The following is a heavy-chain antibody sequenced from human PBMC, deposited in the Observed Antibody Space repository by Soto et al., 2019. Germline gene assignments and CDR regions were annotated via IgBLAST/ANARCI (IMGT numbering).Heavy chain of an antibody. V-gene: IGHV3-53*01. D-gene: IGHD3-9*01. J-gene: IGHJ4*02. Sequence: EVQLVESGGGLVQPRGSLRLSCAASGLTVSSHYMNWVRQAPGKGLEWVSVIHIGGTPYYADSVKGRFTVSRDNSKNTLYLQMNSLRAEDTAVYYCAKDPFYDILTASHWGQGTLVTVSS. CDR2: IHIGGTP. CDR3: AKDPFYDILTASH. CDR1: GLTVSSHY.